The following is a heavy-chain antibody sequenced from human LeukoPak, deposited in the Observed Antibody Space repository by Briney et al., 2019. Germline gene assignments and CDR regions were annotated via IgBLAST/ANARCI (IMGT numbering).Heavy chain of an antibody. CDR2: IKQDGNEK. V-gene: IGHV3-7*01. CDR3: ARDTLWDWNYYYYYMDV. J-gene: IGHJ6*03. CDR1: GSTFSSYW. Sequence: GGSLRLSCAASGSTFSSYWMSWVRQAPGKRLEWVANIKQDGNEKYYVDSVKGRFTISRDNAKNSLYLQMNSLRAEDTAVYYCARDTLWDWNYYYYYMDVWGKGTTVTVSS. D-gene: IGHD3/OR15-3a*01.